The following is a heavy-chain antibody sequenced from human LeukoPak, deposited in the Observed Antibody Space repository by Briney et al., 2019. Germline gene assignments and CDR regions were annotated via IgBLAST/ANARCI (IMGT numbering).Heavy chain of an antibody. Sequence: PSETLSLTCTVSGDSISSGNYWGWIRQPPGKGLEWIGSIFHTGSTYFNLSLKSRVTISVDTSKNQFSLRLSSVTAADTAMYYCATLTGRHWYFDLWGRGTLVTVSS. D-gene: IGHD1-20*01. CDR2: IFHTGST. V-gene: IGHV4-38-2*02. CDR1: GDSISSGNY. J-gene: IGHJ2*01. CDR3: ATLTGRHWYFDL.